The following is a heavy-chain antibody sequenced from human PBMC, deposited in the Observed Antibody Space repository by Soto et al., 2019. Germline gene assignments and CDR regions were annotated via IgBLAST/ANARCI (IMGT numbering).Heavy chain of an antibody. CDR2: ITSSGSYR. CDR1: GFTFRDNY. Sequence: QVQLVESGGGLVKPGGSLRLSCAASGFTFRDNYMTWIRQAPGKGLQWISYITSSGSYRHYADSVKGRFTISRDNANNSLYLQMNNLRAEDTAVYYCAKNPNYYYYMDVWGNGTTVIVSS. V-gene: IGHV3-11*01. J-gene: IGHJ6*03. CDR3: AKNPNYYYYMDV.